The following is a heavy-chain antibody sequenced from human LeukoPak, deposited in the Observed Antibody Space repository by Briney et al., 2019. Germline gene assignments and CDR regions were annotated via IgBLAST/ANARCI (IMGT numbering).Heavy chain of an antibody. D-gene: IGHD6-6*01. CDR2: ISSSSSNI. V-gene: IGHV3-21*01. J-gene: IGHJ4*02. CDR3: VGESTSSTDY. Sequence: GGSLRLSCAASGFTFSSYSMNWVRQAPGKGLEWVSSISSSSSNIYYADSVKGRFTISRDNAKNSLYLQMSSLRAEDTAVYYCVGESTSSTDYWGQGTLVTVSS. CDR1: GFTFSSYS.